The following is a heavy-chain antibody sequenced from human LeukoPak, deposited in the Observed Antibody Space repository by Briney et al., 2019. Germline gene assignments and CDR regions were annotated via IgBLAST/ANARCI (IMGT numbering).Heavy chain of an antibody. CDR1: GFTFSSYG. V-gene: IGHV3-30*02. D-gene: IGHD2-2*01. CDR3: AKDPGPATPDYMDV. CDR2: IRYDGSNK. Sequence: GGSLRLSCAASGFTFSSYGMHWVRQAPGKGLEWVAFIRYDGSNKYYADSVKGRFTISRDNSKNTLYLQMNSLRAEDTAVYYCAKDPGPATPDYMDVWGKGTTVTVSS. J-gene: IGHJ6*03.